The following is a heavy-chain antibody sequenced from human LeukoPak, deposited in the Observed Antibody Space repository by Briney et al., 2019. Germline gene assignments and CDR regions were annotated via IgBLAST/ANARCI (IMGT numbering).Heavy chain of an antibody. CDR2: ISSSGSTK. CDR3: ARAQTFDC. Sequence: GGSLRLSCAASGFTFSSYEMNWVRQAPGKGLEWVSYISSSGSTKYYADSVKGRITISRDNAKNSLYLQMNSLRAEDTAVYYCARAQTFDCWGQGTLVTVSS. V-gene: IGHV3-48*03. CDR1: GFTFSSYE. J-gene: IGHJ4*02.